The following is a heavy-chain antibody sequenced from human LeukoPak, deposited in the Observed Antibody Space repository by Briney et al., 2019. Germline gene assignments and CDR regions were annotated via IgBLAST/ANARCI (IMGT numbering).Heavy chain of an antibody. J-gene: IGHJ5*02. CDR3: ARATQGQLDRNWFDP. CDR2: IIPILGIA. CDR1: GGTFSSYT. V-gene: IGHV1-69*02. D-gene: IGHD6-6*01. Sequence: SVKVSCKASGGTFSSYTISWVRQAPGQGLEWMGRIIPILGIANYAQKFQGRVTITADKSTSTAYMELSSLRSEDTAVYYCARATQGQLDRNWFDPWGQGTLVTVSS.